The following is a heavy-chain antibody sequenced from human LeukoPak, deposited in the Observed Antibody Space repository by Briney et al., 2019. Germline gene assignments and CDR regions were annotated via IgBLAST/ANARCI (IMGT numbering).Heavy chain of an antibody. D-gene: IGHD3-22*01. J-gene: IGHJ4*02. CDR1: GFTFSSYS. V-gene: IGHV3-74*01. CDR2: INSDGSST. CDR3: ATLPYYYDSSGSYYFDY. Sequence: PGGSLRLSCAASGFTFSSYSMNWVRQAPGKGLVWVSRINSDGSSTSYADSVKGRFTISRDNSKNTLYLQMNSLRVEDTAVYYCATLPYYYDSSGSYYFDYWGQGTLVTVSS.